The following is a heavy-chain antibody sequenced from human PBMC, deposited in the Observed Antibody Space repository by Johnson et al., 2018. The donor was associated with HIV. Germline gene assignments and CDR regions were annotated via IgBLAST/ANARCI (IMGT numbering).Heavy chain of an antibody. CDR2: IRYDGSNK. D-gene: IGHD1-7*01. CDR3: ARENNWNYEQYGFDI. J-gene: IGHJ3*02. CDR1: GFTFSSYG. V-gene: IGHV3-30*02. Sequence: VQLVESGGGVVQPGGSLRLSCAASGFTFSSYGMHWVRQAPGKGLEWVAFIRYDGSNKYYADSVKGRFTISRDNSKNTLYLQMYSLRAEDTAVYYCARENNWNYEQYGFDIWGQGTMVTVSS.